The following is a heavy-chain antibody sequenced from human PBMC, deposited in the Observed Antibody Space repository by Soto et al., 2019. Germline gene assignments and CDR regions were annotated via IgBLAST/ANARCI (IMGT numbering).Heavy chain of an antibody. CDR3: ARDGYSSSWSPFDY. CDR2: IYYSGST. D-gene: IGHD6-13*01. Sequence: PSETLSLTCTVSGGSISSYYWSWIRQPPGKGLEWIGYIYYSGSTNYNPSLKSRVTISVDTSKNQFSLKLSSVTAADTAVYYCARDGYSSSWSPFDYWGQGTLVTVSS. CDR1: GGSISSYY. J-gene: IGHJ4*02. V-gene: IGHV4-59*01.